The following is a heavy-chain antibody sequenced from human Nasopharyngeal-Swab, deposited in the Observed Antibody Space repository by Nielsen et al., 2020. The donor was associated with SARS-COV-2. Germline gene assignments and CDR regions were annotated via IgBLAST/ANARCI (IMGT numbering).Heavy chain of an antibody. CDR2: ISYYGSNK. CDR3: ARDHLYCSGGSCYRNYYGMDV. Sequence: PGKGLEWVAVISYYGSNKYYADSVKGRFTISRDNSKNTLYLQMNSLRAEDTAVYYCARDHLYCSGGSCYRNYYGMDVWGQGTTVTVSS. V-gene: IGHV3-30-3*01. D-gene: IGHD2-15*01. J-gene: IGHJ6*02.